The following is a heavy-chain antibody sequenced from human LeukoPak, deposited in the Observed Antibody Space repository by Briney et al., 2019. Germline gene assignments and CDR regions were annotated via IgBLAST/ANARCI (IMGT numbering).Heavy chain of an antibody. Sequence: GASVKVSCKASGYTFTSYDINWVRQATGQGPEWMGWMNPNSGNTGYAQKFQGRVTMTRNTSISTAYMELSSLRSEDTAVYYCAREMLGDYAVDYWGQGTLVTVSS. J-gene: IGHJ4*02. V-gene: IGHV1-8*01. CDR1: GYTFTSYD. CDR2: MNPNSGNT. CDR3: AREMLGDYAVDY. D-gene: IGHD4-17*01.